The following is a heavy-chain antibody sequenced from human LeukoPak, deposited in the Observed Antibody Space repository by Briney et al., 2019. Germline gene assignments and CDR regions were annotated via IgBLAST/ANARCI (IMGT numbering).Heavy chain of an antibody. J-gene: IGHJ5*02. Sequence: PSETLSLTCAVYGGSFRDYYWSWLRHPPGKGLEWIGEINHDGTTNYNPSLKSRVIMSVDASKSQFFLTLTPVTAADTAVYYCAREGAYTNFVNRFDAWGQGTLVTVSS. CDR3: AREGAYTNFVNRFDA. CDR1: GGSFRDYY. V-gene: IGHV4-34*01. CDR2: INHDGTT. D-gene: IGHD2-2*02.